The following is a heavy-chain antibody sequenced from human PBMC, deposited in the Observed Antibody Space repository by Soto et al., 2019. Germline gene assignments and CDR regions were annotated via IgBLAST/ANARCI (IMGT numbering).Heavy chain of an antibody. Sequence: EVQLVESGGGLVQPGGSLRLSWAASGFTFSSYSMNWVRQAPGKGLEWVSYISSSSSTIYYAYSGKGRFTISRDNSKNSLYLQRNSLRDEDTAVYYCAREGGSLNWFDPWGQGTLVTVSS. CDR2: ISSSSSTI. CDR1: GFTFSSYS. V-gene: IGHV3-48*02. CDR3: AREGGSLNWFDP. J-gene: IGHJ5*02. D-gene: IGHD1-26*01.